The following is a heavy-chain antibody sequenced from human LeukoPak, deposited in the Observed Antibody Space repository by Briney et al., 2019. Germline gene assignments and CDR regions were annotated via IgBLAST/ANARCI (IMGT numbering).Heavy chain of an antibody. D-gene: IGHD3-9*01. Sequence: GASLRLSCAASGFTFSSYAMTWVRQAPGKGLEWVSHITGSGASTYYADSVKGRFTISRDNSNSSLYLQMNSLRADDTAVYYCARPHYDILTGYMYDFDYWGQGTLVTVSS. CDR2: ITGSGAST. V-gene: IGHV3-23*01. CDR1: GFTFSSYA. J-gene: IGHJ4*02. CDR3: ARPHYDILTGYMYDFDY.